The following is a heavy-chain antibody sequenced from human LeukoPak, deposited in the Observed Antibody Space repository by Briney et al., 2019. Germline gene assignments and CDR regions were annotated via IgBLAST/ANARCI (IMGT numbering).Heavy chain of an antibody. CDR3: AKEHGEVRGVLDY. J-gene: IGHJ4*02. Sequence: PGGSLRLSCAASGFTFSSYGMHWVRQAPGKGLEWVAVISYDGSNKYYADSVKGRFTISRDNSKNTLYLQMNSLRAEDTAVYYCAKEHGEVRGVLDYWGQGTLVTVSS. V-gene: IGHV3-30*18. CDR1: GFTFSSYG. D-gene: IGHD3-10*01. CDR2: ISYDGSNK.